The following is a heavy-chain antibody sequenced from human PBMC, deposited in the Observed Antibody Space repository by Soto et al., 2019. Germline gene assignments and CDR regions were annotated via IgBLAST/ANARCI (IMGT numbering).Heavy chain of an antibody. CDR2: IIPIFGTA. V-gene: IGHV1-69*12. CDR1: GGTFSSYA. CDR3: ARALKQGYSSCWYRNWFDP. D-gene: IGHD6-19*01. Sequence: QVQLVQSGAEVKKPGSSVKVSCKASGGTFSSYAISWVRQAPGQGLEWMGGIIPIFGTANYAQKFQGRVTITADESTSTAYMELSSLRSEDTAVYYCARALKQGYSSCWYRNWFDPWGQGTLVTVSS. J-gene: IGHJ5*02.